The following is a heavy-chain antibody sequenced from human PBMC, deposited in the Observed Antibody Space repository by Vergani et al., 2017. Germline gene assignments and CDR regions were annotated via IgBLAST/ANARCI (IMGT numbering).Heavy chain of an antibody. D-gene: IGHD3-10*01. Sequence: QVQLQESGPGLVKPSETLSLTCTVSNYSISRGYFLGCIRRPPGKGLEWIASFHHTGMTYNNPSLKSRVNISIDTSKNLISLKLNSVTAADTALYYCARQGGSGNLYHLFDCWGQGTLVTVSS. J-gene: IGHJ4*02. CDR1: NYSISRGYF. CDR2: FHHTGMT. CDR3: ARQGGSGNLYHLFDC. V-gene: IGHV4-38-2*02.